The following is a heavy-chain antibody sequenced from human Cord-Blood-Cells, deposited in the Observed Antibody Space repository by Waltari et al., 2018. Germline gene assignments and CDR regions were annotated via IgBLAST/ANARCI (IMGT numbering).Heavy chain of an antibody. Sequence: QLQLVQAGAEVKKPGASVKVYCMASGSTFTDHNLPWVRQAPGQSLEWMGWINPNSGGTNYAQKFQGWVTMTRDTSISTAYMELSRLRSDDTAVYYCARATGGYCSSTSCYAFDIWGQGTMVTVSS. CDR2: INPNSGGT. CDR3: ARATGGYCSSTSCYAFDI. CDR1: GSTFTDHN. D-gene: IGHD2-2*01. V-gene: IGHV1-2*04. J-gene: IGHJ3*02.